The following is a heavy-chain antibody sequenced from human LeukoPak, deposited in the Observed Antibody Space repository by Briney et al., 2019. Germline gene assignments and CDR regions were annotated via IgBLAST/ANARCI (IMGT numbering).Heavy chain of an antibody. CDR3: ARVTYSSGWYPQYYYYYGMDV. V-gene: IGHV1-18*01. CDR1: GYTFTSYG. CDR2: ISAYNGNT. Sequence: ASVKVSCKASGYTFTSYGISWVRQAPGQGLEWMGWISAYNGNTNYAQKLQGRVTMTTDTSTSTAYMELRSLRSDDTAVYYCARVTYSSGWYPQYYYYYGMDVWGQGTTVTVSS. J-gene: IGHJ6*02. D-gene: IGHD6-19*01.